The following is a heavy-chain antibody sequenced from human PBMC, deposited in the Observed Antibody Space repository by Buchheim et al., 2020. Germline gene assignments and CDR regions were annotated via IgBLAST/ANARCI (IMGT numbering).Heavy chain of an antibody. CDR3: ARGVSVAGAVYHMDV. CDR1: SGSISSGSYY. CDR2: LYSSGST. Sequence: QVQLQESGPGLVKPSQTLSLTCTVSSGSISSGSYYWSWIRQPAGKGLEWIGRLYSSGSTEYNPSLKSRVTISVDTSKNQFSLTLTSVTAADTAVYYCARGVSVAGAVYHMDVWGQGTT. V-gene: IGHV4-61*02. J-gene: IGHJ6*02. D-gene: IGHD6-19*01.